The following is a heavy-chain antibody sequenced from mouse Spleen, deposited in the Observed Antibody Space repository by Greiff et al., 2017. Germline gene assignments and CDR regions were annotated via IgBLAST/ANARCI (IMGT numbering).Heavy chain of an antibody. V-gene: IGHV1-5*01. Sequence: VQLQQSGTVLARPGASVKMSCKTSGYTFTSYWMHWVKQRPGQGLEWIGAIYPGNSDTSYNQKFKGKAKLTAVTSASTAYMELSSLTNEDSAVYYCTRRGTTVVAPYFDVWGAGTTVTVSS. D-gene: IGHD1-1*01. CDR2: IYPGNSDT. CDR3: TRRGTTVVAPYFDV. CDR1: GYTFTSYW. J-gene: IGHJ1*01.